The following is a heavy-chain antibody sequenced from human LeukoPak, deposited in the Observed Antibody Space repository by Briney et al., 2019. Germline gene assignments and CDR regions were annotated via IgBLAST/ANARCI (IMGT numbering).Heavy chain of an antibody. CDR3: ARGLIDGQNSHSLDY. Sequence: SETLSLTCAVYGGSFSGYYWSWIRQPPGKGLEWIGEINHSGGSNYNPSLKSRVTISVDTSKNQFSLKLSSVTAADTAVYYCARGLIDGQNSHSLDYWGQGTLVTVSS. D-gene: IGHD5-24*01. J-gene: IGHJ4*02. V-gene: IGHV4-34*01. CDR1: GGSFSGYY. CDR2: INHSGGS.